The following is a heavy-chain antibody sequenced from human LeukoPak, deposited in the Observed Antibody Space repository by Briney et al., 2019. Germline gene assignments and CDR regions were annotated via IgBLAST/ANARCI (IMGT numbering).Heavy chain of an antibody. Sequence: GGSLRLSCAASGFTFSNFAMSWVRQPPGKGLEWVSTISGGGSSTLYADSVKGRFTISRDNSRDNSKNTLYLQMNSLRAEDTAVYYCARNRLIDSRNYYGMDVWGQGTTVTVSS. CDR2: ISGGGSST. V-gene: IGHV3-23*01. D-gene: IGHD3-9*01. CDR1: GFTFSNFA. J-gene: IGHJ6*02. CDR3: ARNRLIDSRNYYGMDV.